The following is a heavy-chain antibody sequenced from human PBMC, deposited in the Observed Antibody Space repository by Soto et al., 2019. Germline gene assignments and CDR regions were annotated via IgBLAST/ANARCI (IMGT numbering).Heavy chain of an antibody. J-gene: IGHJ3*02. CDR3: ARGLYGGNSGGAFDI. Sequence: ASLKISCKGSGYSLTSYWIGWVRQMPGKGLEWMGIIYPGDSDTRYSPSFQGQVTISADKSISTAYLQWSSLKASETAMYYCARGLYGGNSGGAFDIWGQGTMVTVSS. CDR1: GYSLTSYW. CDR2: IYPGDSDT. V-gene: IGHV5-51*01. D-gene: IGHD4-17*01.